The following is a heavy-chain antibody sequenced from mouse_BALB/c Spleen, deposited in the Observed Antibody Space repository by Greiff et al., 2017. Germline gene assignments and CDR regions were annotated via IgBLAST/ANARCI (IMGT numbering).Heavy chain of an antibody. CDR2: ISSGSSTI. V-gene: IGHV5-17*02. Sequence: DVKLVESGGGLVQPGGSRKLSCAASGFTFSSFGMHWVRQAPEKGLEWVAYISSGSSTIYYADTVKGRFTISRDNPKNTLFLQMTSLRSEDTAMYYCARRDRYGVYAMDYWGQGTSVTVSS. CDR3: ARRDRYGVYAMDY. CDR1: GFTFSSFG. D-gene: IGHD2-14*01. J-gene: IGHJ4*01.